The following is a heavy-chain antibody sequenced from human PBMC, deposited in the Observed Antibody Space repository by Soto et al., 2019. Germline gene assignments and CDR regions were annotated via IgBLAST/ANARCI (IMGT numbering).Heavy chain of an antibody. D-gene: IGHD2-15*01. J-gene: IGHJ3*02. CDR3: AKLEAYCRGGSYYSGRGASDI. CDR1: GFTFSSYA. CDR2: ISGSGGST. V-gene: IGHV3-23*01. Sequence: EVQLLESGGGLVQPGGSLRLSCAASGFTFSSYAMSWVRQAPGKGLEWVSAISGSGGSTYYADSVKGRFTISRDNSKNTLYPQMNSLRAEDTAVYYCAKLEAYCRGGSYYSGRGASDIWGQGTMVTVSS.